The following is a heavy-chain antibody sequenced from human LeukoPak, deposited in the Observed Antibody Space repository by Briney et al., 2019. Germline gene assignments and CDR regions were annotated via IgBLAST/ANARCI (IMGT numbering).Heavy chain of an antibody. V-gene: IGHV3-66*02. CDR3: AVEYSSSSPYYYYYYGMDV. D-gene: IGHD6-6*01. Sequence: GGSLRLSCAAAGFTVSSNYMSWGRQAPGKGLEWVSVIYSGGSTYYADSVKGRFTISRDNSKNTLYLQMNSLRAEDTAVYYCAVEYSSSSPYYYYYYGMDVWGQGTTVTVSS. CDR2: IYSGGST. CDR1: GFTVSSNY. J-gene: IGHJ6*02.